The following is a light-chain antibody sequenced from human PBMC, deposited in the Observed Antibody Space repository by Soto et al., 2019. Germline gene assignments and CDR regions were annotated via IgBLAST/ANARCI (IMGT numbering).Light chain of an antibody. CDR1: SSDVGTYKL. J-gene: IGLJ1*01. CDR2: EAS. V-gene: IGLV2-23*01. Sequence: QSALTQPGSVSGSPGQSVTISCTGTSSDVGTYKLVSWFQQHPGKAPKLMIYEASKRPSAVSDRFSGSTSGNTASLTISGLHAEDEADYYCCAYAGSGSYVFGTGTKLTVL. CDR3: CAYAGSGSYV.